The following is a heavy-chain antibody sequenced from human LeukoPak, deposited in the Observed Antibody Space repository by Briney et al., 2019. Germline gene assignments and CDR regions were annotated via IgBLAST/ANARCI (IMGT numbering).Heavy chain of an antibody. Sequence: PGGSLRLSCAASGFTFSSYDMHWVPQATGKGLEWVSAIGTAGDTYYPGSVKGRFTISRENAKNSLYLQMNSLRAGDTAVYYCARGGEQLVSSDPGSFDYWGQGTLVTVSS. V-gene: IGHV3-13*01. CDR1: GFTFSSYD. CDR2: IGTAGDT. D-gene: IGHD6-6*01. CDR3: ARGGEQLVSSDPGSFDY. J-gene: IGHJ4*02.